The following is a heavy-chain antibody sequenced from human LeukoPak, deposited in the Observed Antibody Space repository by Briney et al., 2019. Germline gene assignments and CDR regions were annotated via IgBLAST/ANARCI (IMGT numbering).Heavy chain of an antibody. V-gene: IGHV3-23*01. J-gene: IGHJ4*02. CDR1: GCTFSSNA. CDR3: AKDRDIVATIFDY. Sequence: GSLRLSCAASGCTFSSNAMSWVRQAPGKGLEWVSGISGSGAGTYYADSVKGRFTISRDNSKNTLYLQMNSLRAEDTAVYYCAKDRDIVATIFDYWGQGTLVTVSS. D-gene: IGHD5-12*01. CDR2: ISGSGAGT.